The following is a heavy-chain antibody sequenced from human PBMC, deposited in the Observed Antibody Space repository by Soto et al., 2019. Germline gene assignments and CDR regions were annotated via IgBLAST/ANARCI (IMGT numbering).Heavy chain of an antibody. D-gene: IGHD3-10*01. CDR1: GFAFGDHG. J-gene: IGHJ4*02. CDR3: ARVGYYGSSPI. V-gene: IGHV3-20*04. CDR2: LNSHGADT. Sequence: EVQLVESGGGVVRPGGSLRLSCAASGFAFGDHGMSWVRQTPGKGLEWVSGLNSHGADTGYADYVNVRFIISTDNSKKSIYLQMNSLTPAHTVSYYRARVGYYGSSPIWGQGTLDTVSS.